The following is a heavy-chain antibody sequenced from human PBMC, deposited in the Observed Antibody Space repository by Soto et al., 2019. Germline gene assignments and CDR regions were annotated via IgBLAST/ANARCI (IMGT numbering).Heavy chain of an antibody. CDR1: GLTFGSYA. V-gene: IGHV3-23*01. J-gene: IGHJ4*02. D-gene: IGHD3-22*01. Sequence: EVQVLESGGGSVQPGGSLRLSCAASGLTFGSYAMSWVRQAPGKGLEWVSGISGSGGSTYYADSVKGRFTISRDNSKNTLYLQMSSLRAEDTAVYYCVANYYDSGGYYFFDYWGQGTLVTVSS. CDR2: ISGSGGST. CDR3: VANYYDSGGYYFFDY.